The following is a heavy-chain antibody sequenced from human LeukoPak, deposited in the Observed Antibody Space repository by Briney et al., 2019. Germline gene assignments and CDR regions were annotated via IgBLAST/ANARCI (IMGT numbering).Heavy chain of an antibody. CDR2: ISSSGSTI. V-gene: IGHV3-48*04. CDR1: GFTFSSYS. Sequence: SGGSLRLSCAASGFTFSSYSMNWVRQAPGKGPEWISYISSSGSTIYYADSVKGRFTISRDNGKNSLYLQMNSLRAEDTAVYYCARVHYNTAMVDIDYWGQGTLVTVPS. D-gene: IGHD5-18*01. J-gene: IGHJ4*02. CDR3: ARVHYNTAMVDIDY.